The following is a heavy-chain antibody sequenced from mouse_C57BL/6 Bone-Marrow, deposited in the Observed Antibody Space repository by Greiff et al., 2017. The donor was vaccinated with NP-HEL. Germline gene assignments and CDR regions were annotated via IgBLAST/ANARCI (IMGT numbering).Heavy chain of an antibody. Sequence: EVKVVESGGGLVKPGGSLKLSCAASGFTFSSYAMSWVRQTPEKRLEWVATISDGGSYTYYPDNVKGRFTISRDNAKNNLYLQMSHLKSEDTAMYYCARWGGYYYFDYWGQGTTLTVSS. J-gene: IGHJ2*01. D-gene: IGHD2-3*01. CDR1: GFTFSSYA. CDR3: ARWGGYYYFDY. CDR2: ISDGGSYT. V-gene: IGHV5-4*03.